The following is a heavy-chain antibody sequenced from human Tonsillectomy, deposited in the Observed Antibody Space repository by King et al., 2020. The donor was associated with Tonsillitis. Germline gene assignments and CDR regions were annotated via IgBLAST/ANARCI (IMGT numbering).Heavy chain of an antibody. D-gene: IGHD3-9*01. CDR1: GYTFSNYY. CDR2: INPNEGST. J-gene: IGHJ2*01. Sequence: QLVQSGSEVKKPGASLQVSCKASGYTFSNYYIHWVRQAPGQGLEWMGLINPNEGSTTYAQKFQGRVTMTKDSSTSTVYMELSSLTSEDTAVYYCAKDFSKTGHSLTWYLDLWGRGTLVTVSS. CDR3: AKDFSKTGHSLTWYLDL. V-gene: IGHV1-46*03.